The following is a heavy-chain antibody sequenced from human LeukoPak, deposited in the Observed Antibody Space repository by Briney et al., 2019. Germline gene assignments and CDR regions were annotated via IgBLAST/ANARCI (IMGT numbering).Heavy chain of an antibody. V-gene: IGHV1-18*01. J-gene: IGHJ4*02. CDR1: GYTVTKYG. Sequence: GASGKVSCKASGYTVTKYGITWVRQAPGQGPEWVGWISAYNGHTESAQKFQGRVTMTTDTSTNTAYMERRSLRSDDTAVYYCARTGIDYGDYGLLDYWGQGSLVTVSS. CDR2: ISAYNGHT. D-gene: IGHD4-17*01. CDR3: ARTGIDYGDYGLLDY.